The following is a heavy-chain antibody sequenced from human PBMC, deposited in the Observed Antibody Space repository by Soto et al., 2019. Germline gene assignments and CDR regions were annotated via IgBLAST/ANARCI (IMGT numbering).Heavy chain of an antibody. D-gene: IGHD2-15*01. CDR1: GGSIFSSY. CDR2: VYYSGST. Sequence: SETLSLTCTVSGGSIFSSYWTWIRQPPGKGLEWIGNVYYSGSTNYNPSLKSRITISVDTSKNQFSLNLSSVTAADTAVYYCARVQAASSWFDPWGQGTLVTVSS. CDR3: ARVQAASSWFDP. J-gene: IGHJ5*02. V-gene: IGHV4-59*01.